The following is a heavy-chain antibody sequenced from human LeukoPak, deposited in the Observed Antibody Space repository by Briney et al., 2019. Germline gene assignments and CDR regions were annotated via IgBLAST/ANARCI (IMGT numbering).Heavy chain of an antibody. Sequence: GGSLRLSCAASGFTFSSFGMHWVRQAPGKGLEWVAFIRYDGSNKYYADSVKGRYTISRDNSKNTLYLQMNSLRAEDTAVYYCANAPKRHYDILTGYFPLPPYWGQGTLVTVSS. V-gene: IGHV3-30*02. CDR2: IRYDGSNK. J-gene: IGHJ4*02. CDR1: GFTFSSFG. D-gene: IGHD3-9*01. CDR3: ANAPKRHYDILTGYFPLPPY.